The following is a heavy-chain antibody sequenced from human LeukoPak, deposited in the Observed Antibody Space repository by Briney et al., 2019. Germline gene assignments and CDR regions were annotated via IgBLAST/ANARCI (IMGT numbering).Heavy chain of an antibody. J-gene: IGHJ1*01. CDR2: INHSGST. Sequence: SETLSLTCAVYGGSFSGYYWSWIRQPPGKGLEWIGEINHSGSTNYIPSLKSRVTISVDTSKNQFSLKLSSVTAADTAVYYCARRRAVARYFQHWGQGTLVTVST. CDR3: ARRRAVARYFQH. CDR1: GGSFSGYY. D-gene: IGHD6-19*01. V-gene: IGHV4-34*01.